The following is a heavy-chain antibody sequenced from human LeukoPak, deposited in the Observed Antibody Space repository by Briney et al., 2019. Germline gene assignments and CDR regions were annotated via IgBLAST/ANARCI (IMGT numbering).Heavy chain of an antibody. Sequence: GASVKVSCKASGYTFTDYSIHWVRQAPGHGLDWMGRINCDSGDTYFAQKFQDRVTMTRDTSISTAYMELSRLRSDDTAVYYCARVSSGWSNDAFDIWGQGTMVTVSS. J-gene: IGHJ3*02. CDR3: ARVSSGWSNDAFDI. CDR1: GYTFTDYS. D-gene: IGHD6-19*01. V-gene: IGHV1-2*02. CDR2: INCDSGDT.